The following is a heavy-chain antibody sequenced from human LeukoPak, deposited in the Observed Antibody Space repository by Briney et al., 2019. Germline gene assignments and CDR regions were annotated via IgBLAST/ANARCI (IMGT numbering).Heavy chain of an antibody. CDR3: AKSAHSCLDY. J-gene: IGHJ4*02. D-gene: IGHD2-15*01. CDR2: IRYDGSNK. CDR1: RFTFSDFG. Sequence: GGSLRLSCAGSRFTFSDFGMHWVRQAPGKGLEWVAFIRYDGSNKYYADSVKGRFTISRDNSKNTLYLQMNSLRAEDTAVYYCAKSAHSCLDYWGQGTLVTVSS. V-gene: IGHV3-30*02.